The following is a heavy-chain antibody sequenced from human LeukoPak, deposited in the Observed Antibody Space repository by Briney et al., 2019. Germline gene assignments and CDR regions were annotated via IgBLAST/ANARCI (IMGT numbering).Heavy chain of an antibody. J-gene: IGHJ5*02. CDR2: MNPNSGNT. V-gene: IGHV1-8*01. CDR3: ARGRPLYCSSTSCYLKNWFDP. CDR1: GYTFTSYD. Sequence: GASVKVSCKASGYTFTSYDINWVRQATGQGLEWMGWMNPNSGNTGYAQKFQGRVTMTRNTSISTAYMELSSLRSEDTAVYYCARGRPLYCSSTSCYLKNWFDPWGQGTLVPVSS. D-gene: IGHD2-2*01.